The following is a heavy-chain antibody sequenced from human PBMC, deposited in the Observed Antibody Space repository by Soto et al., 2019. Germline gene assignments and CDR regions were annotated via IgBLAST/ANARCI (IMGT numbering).Heavy chain of an antibody. Sequence: SVKVSSKASGFTFTSSAVQWVRQARGQRLEWIGWIVVGSGNTNYAQKFQERVTITRDMSTSTAYMELSSLRSEDTAVYYCAAEALAGSEGRWNKYNWFDSWGQGTLVTVSS. CDR1: GFTFTSSA. J-gene: IGHJ5*01. V-gene: IGHV1-58*01. CDR3: AAEALAGSEGRWNKYNWFDS. CDR2: IVVGSGNT. D-gene: IGHD6-19*01.